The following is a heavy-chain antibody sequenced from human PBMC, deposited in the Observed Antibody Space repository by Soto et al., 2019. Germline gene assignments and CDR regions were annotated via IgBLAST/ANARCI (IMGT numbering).Heavy chain of an antibody. Sequence: QVQLVQSGAEEKKPGASVKVSCKASGYTFTSYGIQWVRQAPGQRLEWMGWINAGNGNTKYSQKFQGRVTITRDTSASTAYMELSSLRSEDTAVYYCARADGPGFAGPWGQGTLVTVSS. CDR3: ARADGPGFAGP. J-gene: IGHJ5*02. D-gene: IGHD2-2*01. CDR1: GYTFTSYG. V-gene: IGHV1-3*05. CDR2: INAGNGNT.